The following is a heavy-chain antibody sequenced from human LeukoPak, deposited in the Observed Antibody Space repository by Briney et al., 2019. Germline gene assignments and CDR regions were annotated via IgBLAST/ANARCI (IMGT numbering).Heavy chain of an antibody. V-gene: IGHV1-46*01. Sequence: ASVKVSCKASGYTFTGYYMHWVRQAPGQGLEWMGIINTSGGSTTYAQKFQGRVSMTRDTSTSTVYLEVSSLRSEDTAVYCCARSQGGNTLWFDPWGQGTLVTVSS. CDR3: ARSQGGNTLWFDP. D-gene: IGHD4-23*01. J-gene: IGHJ5*02. CDR1: GYTFTGYY. CDR2: INTSGGST.